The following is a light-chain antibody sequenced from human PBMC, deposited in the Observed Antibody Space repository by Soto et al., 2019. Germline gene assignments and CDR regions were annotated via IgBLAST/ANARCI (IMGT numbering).Light chain of an antibody. CDR2: EAS. J-gene: IGKJ4*01. CDR1: QTISSS. CDR3: QQYKSYQLT. V-gene: IGKV1-5*03. Sequence: DIQMTQSPSTLSASVGDGVTITCRASQTISSSLAWYQQKPGKAPKLLIYEASSLESGVPSRFSGSGSGTEFTLTISSLQTDDFVTYYCQQYKSYQLTFGGGTKVEIK.